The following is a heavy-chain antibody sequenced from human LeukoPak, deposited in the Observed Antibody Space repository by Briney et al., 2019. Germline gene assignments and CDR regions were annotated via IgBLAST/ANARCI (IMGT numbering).Heavy chain of an antibody. V-gene: IGHV4-38-2*02. CDR2: IYYSGST. D-gene: IGHD3-16*01. J-gene: IGHJ3*02. CDR1: GYSISTGYY. CDR3: ARSPVGRIGAWAFDI. Sequence: SETLSLTCTVSGYSISTGYYWGWIRQPPGKGLEWIGSIYYSGSTYYNPSLKSRVTISVDTSKNQFSLKLSSVTAADTAVYYCARSPVGRIGAWAFDIWGQGTMVTVSS.